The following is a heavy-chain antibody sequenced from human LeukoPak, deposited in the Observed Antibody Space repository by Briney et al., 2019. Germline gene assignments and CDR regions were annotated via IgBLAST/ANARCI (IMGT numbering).Heavy chain of an antibody. CDR2: ISAYNGNT. J-gene: IGHJ4*02. D-gene: IGHD6-25*01. Sequence: ASVKVSCKASGYTFTSYGISWVRQAPGQGLEWMGWISAYNGNTNYAQKLQGRVTMTTDTSTSTAYKELRSLRSDDTAVYYCADGIAAGDFDYWGQGTLVTVSS. CDR1: GYTFTSYG. V-gene: IGHV1-18*01. CDR3: ADGIAAGDFDY.